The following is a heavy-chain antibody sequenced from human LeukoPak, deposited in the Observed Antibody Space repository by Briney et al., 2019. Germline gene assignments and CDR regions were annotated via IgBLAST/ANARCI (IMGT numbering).Heavy chain of an antibody. CDR2: ICGGGSSA. Sequence: GGSLRLSCAASGFTFSSYAMSWVRQAPGKGLEWVSSICGGGSSAYYVDSVKGGFTISTDNSKNTLYLHMNSLRAEDTAVYYCAKGSTSASCSEGRRLDPWGQGTLVSVSS. CDR3: AKGSTSASCSEGRRLDP. D-gene: IGHD2-2*01. J-gene: IGHJ5*02. V-gene: IGHV3-23*01. CDR1: GFTFSSYA.